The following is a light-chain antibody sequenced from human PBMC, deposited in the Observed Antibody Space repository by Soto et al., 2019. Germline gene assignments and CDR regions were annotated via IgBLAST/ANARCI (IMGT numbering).Light chain of an antibody. CDR3: HQSHSLPRS. CDR1: QSIDTF. Sequence: ILMTQSPSSLSASVGDRVTITCRASQSIDTFLNWYQLKPGKAPDLLIYAASSLQSGVPSRFSGNGSGTDFTLTISSLQPEDFATYYCHQSHSLPRSFGRGTVVEMK. V-gene: IGKV1-39*01. CDR2: AAS. J-gene: IGKJ1*01.